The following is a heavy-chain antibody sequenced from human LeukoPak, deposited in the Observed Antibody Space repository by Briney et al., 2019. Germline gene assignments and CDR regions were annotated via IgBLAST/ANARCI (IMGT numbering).Heavy chain of an antibody. CDR2: ISSSGSII. Sequence: GGSLRLSCAASGFTFSSYEMNWVRQAPGKGLEWVSYISSSGSIIYYADSVKGRFTISRDNAKNSLYLQMNSLRAEDTAVYYCGGCSGGSCYLYGMDVWGQGTTVTVSS. D-gene: IGHD2-15*01. J-gene: IGHJ6*02. V-gene: IGHV3-48*03. CDR1: GFTFSSYE. CDR3: GGCSGGSCYLYGMDV.